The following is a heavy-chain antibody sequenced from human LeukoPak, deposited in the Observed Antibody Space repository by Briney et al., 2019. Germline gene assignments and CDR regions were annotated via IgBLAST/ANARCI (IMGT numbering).Heavy chain of an antibody. V-gene: IGHV3-43*02. J-gene: IGHJ4*02. D-gene: IGHD3-10*01. CDR1: GFNVAAYA. CDR2: ISGDSDNR. Sequence: PGGSLRLSCAASGFNVAAYAMYWVRQLPGKSLEWVSLISGDSDNRYSAASVKGRFTISRDNSKNSLYLQMNSLKTEDTAMYYCARVGTVIVGSDPVDYWGQGTLVTVSS. CDR3: ARVGTVIVGSDPVDY.